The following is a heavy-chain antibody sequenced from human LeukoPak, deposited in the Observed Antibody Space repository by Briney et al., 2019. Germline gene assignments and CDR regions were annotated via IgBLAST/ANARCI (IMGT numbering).Heavy chain of an antibody. CDR1: GFTFSSYE. J-gene: IGHJ5*02. CDR2: ISSSGSSI. V-gene: IGHV3-48*03. CDR3: ARDSSGWYHWLDP. Sequence: GGSLRLSCAASGFTFSSYEMNWVRQAPGKGLEWVSYISSSGSSIYYADSVKGRFTISRDNAKNSLYLQMSSLRAEDTAVYYCARDSSGWYHWLDPWGQGTLVTVSS. D-gene: IGHD6-19*01.